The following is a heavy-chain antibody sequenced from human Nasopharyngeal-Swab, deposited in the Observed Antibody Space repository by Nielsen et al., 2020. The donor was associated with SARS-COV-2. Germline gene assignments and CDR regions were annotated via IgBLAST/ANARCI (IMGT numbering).Heavy chain of an antibody. CDR2: ISDNGGST. D-gene: IGHD2-15*01. Sequence: GESLKISCAASGFTFSSYSIHWVRQAPGKGLEWVSGISDNGGSTNYAGSVKGRFTISRDESKNTVYLQMNSLRAEDSAIYYCAKGGHCGGGSCYSLPYNYYFGMDVWGQGTTVTVSS. CDR3: AKGGHCGGGSCYSLPYNYYFGMDV. J-gene: IGHJ6*02. CDR1: GFTFSSYS. V-gene: IGHV3-23*01.